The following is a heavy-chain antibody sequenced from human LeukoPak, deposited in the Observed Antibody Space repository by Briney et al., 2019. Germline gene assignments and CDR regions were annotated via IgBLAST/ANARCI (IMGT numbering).Heavy chain of an antibody. J-gene: IGHJ5*02. CDR2: IIPILGIA. CDR3: ARDPAEYSSSWTLYNWFDP. CDR1: GGTFSSYA. Sequence: ASVKVSCKASGGTFSSYAISWVRQAPGQGLEWMGRIIPILGIANYAQKIQGRVTITADKSTTTAYMELSSLRSEDTAVYYCARDPAEYSSSWTLYNWFDPWGQGTLVTVSS. D-gene: IGHD6-13*01. V-gene: IGHV1-69*04.